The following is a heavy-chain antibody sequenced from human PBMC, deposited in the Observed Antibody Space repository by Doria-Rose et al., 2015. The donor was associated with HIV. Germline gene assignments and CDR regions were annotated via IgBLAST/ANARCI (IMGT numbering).Heavy chain of an antibody. J-gene: IGHJ6*03. CDR3: ARFRPSRGIYYSLDV. Sequence: LSLTCTVSGGSISSYYWNWIRQPPGKGLEWIGYIYSSGSTHYSSSLKSRVTISIDTSKNQFSLKLSSVTAADTAVYYCARFRPSRGIYYSLDVWGKGTTVTVSS. D-gene: IGHD3-10*01. CDR1: GGSISSYY. V-gene: IGHV4-4*09. CDR2: IYSSGST.